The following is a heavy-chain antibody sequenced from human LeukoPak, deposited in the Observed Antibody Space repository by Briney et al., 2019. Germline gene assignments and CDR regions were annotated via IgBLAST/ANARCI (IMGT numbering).Heavy chain of an antibody. Sequence: SETLSLTCAVYGGSFSGYYWSWIRQPPGKGLEWIGEINHSGSTNYNPSLKSRVTISVDTSKNQFSLKLSSVTAADTAVYYCARQSGYCSGGSCYHYYYYYMDVWGKGTTVTISS. CDR2: INHSGST. V-gene: IGHV4-34*01. J-gene: IGHJ6*03. D-gene: IGHD2-15*01. CDR3: ARQSGYCSGGSCYHYYYYYMDV. CDR1: GGSFSGYY.